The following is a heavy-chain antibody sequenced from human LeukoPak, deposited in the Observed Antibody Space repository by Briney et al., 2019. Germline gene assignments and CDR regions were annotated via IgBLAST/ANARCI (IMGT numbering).Heavy chain of an antibody. CDR3: AKEEAWGVNAFDY. J-gene: IGHJ4*02. Sequence: GGSLRLSCVASGFSFSNYGIHWVRRAPGMGLEWVAVIGNDRQAKYYADSVRGRFTISRDNFENTLYLQMDSLRAEDTAVYYCAKEEAWGVNAFDYWGRGILVTVSS. D-gene: IGHD3-10*01. V-gene: IGHV3-30*18. CDR1: GFSFSNYG. CDR2: IGNDRQAK.